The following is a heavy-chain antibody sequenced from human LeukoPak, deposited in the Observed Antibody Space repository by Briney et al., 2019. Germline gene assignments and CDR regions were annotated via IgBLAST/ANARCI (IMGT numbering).Heavy chain of an antibody. V-gene: IGHV3-7*01. CDR2: IKQDGSEK. J-gene: IGHJ4*02. Sequence: GGSLRLSCAASGFTFSSYWMSWVRQAPGKGLEWVANIKQDGSEKYYVDSVKGRFTISRDNAKNSLYLQMNSLRAEDTAVYYCARAHYDSSGYLFGYWGQGTLVTVSS. D-gene: IGHD3-22*01. CDR1: GFTFSSYW. CDR3: ARAHYDSSGYLFGY.